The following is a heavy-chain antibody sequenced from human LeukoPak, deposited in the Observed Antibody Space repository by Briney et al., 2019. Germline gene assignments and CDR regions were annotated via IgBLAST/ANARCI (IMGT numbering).Heavy chain of an antibody. Sequence: SETLSLTCDVSGVSFSTYYWSWIRQSPEKGLEWIGEVNHSGYTNYNPSLKGRVTISVDTSKNQFSLKLSSVTAANTAVYYCARQLYGSDYWGQGTLVTVSS. J-gene: IGHJ4*02. CDR1: GVSFSTYY. V-gene: IGHV4-34*01. CDR2: VNHSGYT. D-gene: IGHD4-17*01. CDR3: ARQLYGSDY.